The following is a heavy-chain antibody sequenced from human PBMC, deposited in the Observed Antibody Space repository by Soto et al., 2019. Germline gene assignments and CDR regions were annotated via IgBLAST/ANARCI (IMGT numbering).Heavy chain of an antibody. V-gene: IGHV4-34*01. CDR2: INHSGSA. Sequence: QVQLQQSGAGLLKPSETLSLTCAVYGESFSGHIWTWIRQTPGKGLQWIGQINHSGSASYNPSLKSRVTTSVHTSPIPFYLALSSVTAADAAVYYCARGLITGSHYSGGWYYFDSWGQGTQVTVSS. CDR1: GESFSGHI. D-gene: IGHD6-19*01. CDR3: ARGLITGSHYSGGWYYFDS. J-gene: IGHJ4*02.